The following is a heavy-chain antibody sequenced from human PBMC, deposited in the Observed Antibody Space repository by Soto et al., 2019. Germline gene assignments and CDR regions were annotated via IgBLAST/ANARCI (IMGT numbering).Heavy chain of an antibody. D-gene: IGHD3-22*01. CDR3: ARLLYYDSSGYPPAHFDY. V-gene: IGHV5-51*01. J-gene: IGHJ4*02. CDR1: GYSFPNYW. CDR2: VYPADSDT. Sequence: GESLKICCKASGYSFPNYWIGWVRQMPGKGLEWMGIVYPADSDTRYSPSFQGQVTFSADKSIITAYLQWNSLKASDTAMYYCARLLYYDSSGYPPAHFDYWGQGTLVTVSS.